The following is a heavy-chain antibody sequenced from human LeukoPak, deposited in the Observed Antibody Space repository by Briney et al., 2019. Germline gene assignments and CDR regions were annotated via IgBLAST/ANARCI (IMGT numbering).Heavy chain of an antibody. V-gene: IGHV1-69*04. CDR2: IIPIFGIA. CDR3: ASGPDFWSGYAAGDAFDI. D-gene: IGHD3-3*01. CDR1: GGTFSSYA. Sequence: GASVKVSCKASGGTFSSYAISWVRQAPGQGLEWMGRIIPIFGIANYAQKFQGRVTITADKSTSTAYMELSGLRSEDTAVYYCASGPDFWSGYAAGDAFDIWGQGTMVTVSS. J-gene: IGHJ3*02.